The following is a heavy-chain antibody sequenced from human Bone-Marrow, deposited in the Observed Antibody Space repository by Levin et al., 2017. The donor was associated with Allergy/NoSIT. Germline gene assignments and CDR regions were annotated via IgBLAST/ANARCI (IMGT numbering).Heavy chain of an antibody. CDR3: ARVEYQLLEGLDP. J-gene: IGHJ5*02. CDR1: GFTFSSYW. V-gene: IGHV3-74*01. D-gene: IGHD2-2*01. Sequence: GGSLRLSCAASGFTFSSYWMHWVRQAPGKGLVWVSRINSDGSSTSYADSVKGRFTISRDNAKNTLYLQMNSLRAEDTAVYYCARVEYQLLEGLDPWGQGTLVTVSS. CDR2: INSDGSST.